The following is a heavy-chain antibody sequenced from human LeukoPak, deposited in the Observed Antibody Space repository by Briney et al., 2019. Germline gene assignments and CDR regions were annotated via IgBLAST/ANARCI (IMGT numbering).Heavy chain of an antibody. CDR1: GYTFTSYG. J-gene: IGHJ3*02. CDR3: ARAGGYSYTTQGLAFDI. Sequence: ASVKVSCKASGYTFTSYGISWVRQAPGQGLEWMGWINTNTGNPTYAQGFTGRFVFSLDTSVSTAYLQISSLKAEDTAVYYCARAGGYSYTTQGLAFDIWGQGTMVTVSS. CDR2: INTNTGNP. D-gene: IGHD5-18*01. V-gene: IGHV7-4-1*02.